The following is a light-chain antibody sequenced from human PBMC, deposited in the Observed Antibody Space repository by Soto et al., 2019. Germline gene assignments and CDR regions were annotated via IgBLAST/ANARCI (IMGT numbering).Light chain of an antibody. CDR3: QQYGSSPPYT. CDR1: QTVSNNY. Sequence: EVVLTQSPGTLSLSPGERATLSCRASQTVSNNYLAWYQLRPGQAPRLLIFGSSDRAAGVPVRFSGSGSGTDFTLTIDRLEPGDVAVYYCQQYGSSPPYTFGQGTKLEIK. J-gene: IGKJ2*01. V-gene: IGKV3-20*01. CDR2: GSS.